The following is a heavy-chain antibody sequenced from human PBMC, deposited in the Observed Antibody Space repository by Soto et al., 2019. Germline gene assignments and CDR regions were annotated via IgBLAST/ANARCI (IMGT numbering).Heavy chain of an antibody. V-gene: IGHV1-69*02. CDR3: ATSYGSGYRAFDY. Sequence: QVQLVQSGAEVKKPGSSVKVSCKASGDTFSFYTINWVRQAPGLGLEWVGRINPILSMSNYAQKFQGRVTMPEDKSTSTAYMELRSLRSEETAMYYCATSYGSGYRAFDYWGQGALVTVSS. J-gene: IGHJ4*02. D-gene: IGHD3-10*01. CDR1: GDTFSFYT. CDR2: INPILSMS.